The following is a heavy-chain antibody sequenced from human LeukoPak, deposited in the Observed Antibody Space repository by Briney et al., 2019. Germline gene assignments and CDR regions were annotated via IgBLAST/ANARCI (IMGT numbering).Heavy chain of an antibody. CDR2: IWYDGSNK. D-gene: IGHD3-16*01. CDR3: AKDKGGGYGNDAFDI. J-gene: IGHJ3*02. V-gene: IGHV3-33*06. CDR1: GFTFSSSG. Sequence: PGRSLRLSCAASGFTFSSSGMHWVRQAPGKGLEWVAVIWYDGSNKYYADSVKGRFTISRDNSKNTLYLQMNSLRAEDTAVYSCAKDKGGGYGNDAFDIWGRGTMVTVSS.